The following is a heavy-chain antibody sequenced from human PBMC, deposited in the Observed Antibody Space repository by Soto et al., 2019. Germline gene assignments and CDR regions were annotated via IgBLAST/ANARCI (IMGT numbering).Heavy chain of an antibody. CDR2: IKQDGSEK. Sequence: GGSLRLSCAASGFTFSSYWMSWFRQAPGKGLEWVANIKQDGSEKYYVDSVKGRFTISRDNAKNSLYLQMNSLRAEDTAVYYCARESSWLLERRLSVRYYMDVWGKGTTVTDS. J-gene: IGHJ6*03. V-gene: IGHV3-7*01. CDR1: GFTFSSYW. D-gene: IGHD1-1*01. CDR3: ARESSWLLERRLSVRYYMDV.